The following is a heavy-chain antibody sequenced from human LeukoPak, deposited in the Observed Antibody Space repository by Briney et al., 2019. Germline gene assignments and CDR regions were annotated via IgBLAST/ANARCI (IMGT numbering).Heavy chain of an antibody. Sequence: GGSLRLSCAASGFTVSSNYMSWVRQAPGKGLEWVSAIYSGGSTYYADSVKGRFTISRDDSRNTLYLQMNSLRGDDMAVYYCAKDVGKWESLHFFDYWGQGTLVTVSS. CDR3: AKDVGKWESLHFFDY. CDR2: IYSGGST. J-gene: IGHJ4*02. D-gene: IGHD1-26*01. CDR1: GFTVSSNY. V-gene: IGHV3-53*01.